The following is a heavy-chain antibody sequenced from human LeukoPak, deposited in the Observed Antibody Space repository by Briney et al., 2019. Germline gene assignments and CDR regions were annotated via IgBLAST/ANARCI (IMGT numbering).Heavy chain of an antibody. J-gene: IGHJ6*02. Sequence: GASVKVSCKASGYTFTGYYMHWVRQAPGQGLEWMGWINPNSGGTNYAQKFQGRVTMTRDTSISTAYMELSRLRSGDTAVYYCARVVRKQRLSYGMDVWGQGTTVTVSS. CDR3: ARVVRKQRLSYGMDV. D-gene: IGHD6-25*01. CDR1: GYTFTGYY. V-gene: IGHV1-2*02. CDR2: INPNSGGT.